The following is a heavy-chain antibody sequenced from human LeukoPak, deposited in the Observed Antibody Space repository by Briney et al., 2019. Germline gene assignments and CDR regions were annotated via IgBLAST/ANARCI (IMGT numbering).Heavy chain of an antibody. CDR2: IIPIFGTA. D-gene: IGHD2-8*01. Sequence: SVKVSCKASGGTFSSYATSWERQAPGQGLEWMGGIIPIFGTANYAQKFQGRVTITADESTSTAYMELSSLRSEDTAVYYCARESDCTNGVCYSKKGIDVWGQGTTVTVSS. CDR1: GGTFSSYA. J-gene: IGHJ6*02. CDR3: ARESDCTNGVCYSKKGIDV. V-gene: IGHV1-69*01.